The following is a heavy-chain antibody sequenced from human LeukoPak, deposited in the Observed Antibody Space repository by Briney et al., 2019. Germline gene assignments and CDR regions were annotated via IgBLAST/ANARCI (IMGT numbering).Heavy chain of an antibody. CDR2: IYHSGGT. V-gene: IGHV4-59*01. Sequence: SETLSLTCTVSGGSISSYYWIWIRQPPGKGLEWIGDIYHSGGTNYNPSFKSRVTMSVDTSKNQFSLKLSSVTAADTAVYYCARAHYSTGWYGYGLDVWGPGTTVTVSS. J-gene: IGHJ6*02. CDR1: GGSISSYY. D-gene: IGHD6-19*01. CDR3: ARAHYSTGWYGYGLDV.